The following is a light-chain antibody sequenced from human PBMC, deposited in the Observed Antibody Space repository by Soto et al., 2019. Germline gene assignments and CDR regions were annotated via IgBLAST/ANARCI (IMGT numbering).Light chain of an antibody. J-gene: IGKJ5*01. Sequence: EIVLTQSPGTLSLSPGERATLSCRASQSVSANNLAWYHQKPGQTPRLLIYGASSRATGIPDRFSGSGSGTDFTLTISRLEPEDFAVYYCQQYDNPITFGQGTRLEIQ. CDR3: QQYDNPIT. CDR2: GAS. V-gene: IGKV3-20*01. CDR1: QSVSANN.